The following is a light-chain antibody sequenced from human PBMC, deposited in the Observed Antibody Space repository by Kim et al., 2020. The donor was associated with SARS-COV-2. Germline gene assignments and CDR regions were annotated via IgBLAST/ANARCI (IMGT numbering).Light chain of an antibody. CDR1: GSNVGRYF. Sequence: GQRVPNSCSGNGSNVGRYFVNWYTQLPGTAPKVFIYNDNQRPSGVPDRFSGSRSGTSASLAISGLQSEDEADYYCATWDVSLNGWVFGGGTQLTVL. V-gene: IGLV1-44*01. J-gene: IGLJ3*02. CDR2: NDN. CDR3: ATWDVSLNGWV.